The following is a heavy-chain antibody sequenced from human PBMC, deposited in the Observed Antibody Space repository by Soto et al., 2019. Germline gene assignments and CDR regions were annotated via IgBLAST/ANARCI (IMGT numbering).Heavy chain of an antibody. CDR3: ARVAAMATDYFDY. V-gene: IGHV1-69*13. Sequence: ASVKVSCKAPGGTFSSYAISWVRQAPGQGLEWMGGIIPIFGTANYAQKFQGRVTITADESTSTAYMELSSLRSEDTAVYYCARVAAMATDYFDYWGQGTLVTVSS. CDR2: IIPIFGTA. J-gene: IGHJ4*02. CDR1: GGTFSSYA. D-gene: IGHD5-18*01.